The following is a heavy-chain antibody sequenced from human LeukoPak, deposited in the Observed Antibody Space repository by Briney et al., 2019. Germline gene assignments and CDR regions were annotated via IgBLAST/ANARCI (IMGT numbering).Heavy chain of an antibody. CDR2: IYHTETT. D-gene: IGHD3-16*01. V-gene: IGHV4-38-2*02. CDR3: ARIGDRGVYFDY. CDR1: GYPISTGHY. Sequence: SETLSVTCTVSGYPISTGHYWGWVRQPPGKGLEWIGNIYHTETTYYNPSLKSQLTVSVDTSKNQFSLKLASVTAADTAVYYCARIGDRGVYFDYWGQGTLVTVSS. J-gene: IGHJ4*02.